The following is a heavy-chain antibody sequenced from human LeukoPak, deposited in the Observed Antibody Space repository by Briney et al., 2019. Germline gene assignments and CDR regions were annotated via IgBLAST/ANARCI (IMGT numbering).Heavy chain of an antibody. V-gene: IGHV1-18*04. CDR3: ARDHSSSCQLFDY. CDR2: ISVYNGNI. D-gene: IGHD6-13*01. CDR1: GYTFTSYY. J-gene: IGHJ4*02. Sequence: ASVKVSCKASGYTFTSYYMHWVRQAPGQGLEWMGWISVYNGNINYAQKFQGRVTMTTDTSTTTAYMELRSLRSDDTAVYYCARDHSSSCQLFDYWGQGTLVTVSS.